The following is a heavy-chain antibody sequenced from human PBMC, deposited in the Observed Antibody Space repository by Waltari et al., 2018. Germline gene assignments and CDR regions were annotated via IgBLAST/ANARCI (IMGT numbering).Heavy chain of an antibody. CDR3: ARVPYCSSTSCSYFDY. J-gene: IGHJ4*02. Sequence: QVQLVQSGAEVKKPGSSVKVSCKASGGTFSSYAISWVRQAPGQGLCWMGGSIPIFGTANYAQKVQGRVTMTADESTSTAYMELSSLSSEDTAVYYCARVPYCSSTSCSYFDYWGQGTLVTVSS. V-gene: IGHV1-69*12. CDR2: SIPIFGTA. CDR1: GGTFSSYA. D-gene: IGHD2-2*01.